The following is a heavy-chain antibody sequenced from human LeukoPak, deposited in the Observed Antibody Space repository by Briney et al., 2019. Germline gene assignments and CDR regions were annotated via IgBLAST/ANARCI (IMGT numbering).Heavy chain of an antibody. V-gene: IGHV1-8*01. CDR1: GYTFTSYD. J-gene: IGHJ6*02. Sequence: ASVKVSCKASGYTFTSYDINWVRQATGQGLEWMGWMNPNSGNTGYAQKFQGRVTMTRNTSISTAYMELRSLRSEDTAVYYCARGLFEDIVASPHYGMDVWGQGTTVTVSS. D-gene: IGHD5-12*01. CDR3: ARGLFEDIVASPHYGMDV. CDR2: MNPNSGNT.